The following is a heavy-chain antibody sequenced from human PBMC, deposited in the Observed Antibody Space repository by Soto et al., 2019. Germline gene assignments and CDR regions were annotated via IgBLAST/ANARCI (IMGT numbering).Heavy chain of an antibody. Sequence: EVQLVESGGGLVKPGGSLRLSCAASGFTFTNAWMNWVRQAPGMGLEWVGRIKDRPDGGTTVYAAPVKGRVTISRDDSKNTLYLQMNSLKIEDTAVYYCTTGSGYDYFDSWGQGTLVTVSS. V-gene: IGHV3-15*07. J-gene: IGHJ4*02. D-gene: IGHD5-12*01. CDR3: TTGSGYDYFDS. CDR1: GFTFTNAW. CDR2: IKDRPDGGTT.